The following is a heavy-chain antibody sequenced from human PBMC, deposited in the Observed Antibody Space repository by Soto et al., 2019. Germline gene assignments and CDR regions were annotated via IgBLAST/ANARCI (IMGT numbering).Heavy chain of an antibody. D-gene: IGHD3-9*01. CDR1: GFTFSTYG. CDR3: ARVLRYFDI. Sequence: PGGSLRLSCAASGFTFSTYGMHWVRQAPGKGLEWVAVIWNDGSSKYYADSVKGRFSISRDNSKNTLYLQMNSLRAEDTAVYYCARVLRYFDIWGQGTVVTVSS. CDR2: IWNDGSSK. V-gene: IGHV3-33*01. J-gene: IGHJ3*02.